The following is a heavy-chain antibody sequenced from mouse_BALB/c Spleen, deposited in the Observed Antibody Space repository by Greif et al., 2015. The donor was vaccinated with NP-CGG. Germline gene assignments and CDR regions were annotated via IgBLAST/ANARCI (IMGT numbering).Heavy chain of an antibody. CDR2: IDPENGDT. Sequence: VQLQQSGAELVRSGASVKLSCTASGFNIKDYYMHWVKQRPEQGLEWIGWIDPENGDTEYAPKFQGKATMTADTSSNTAYLQLSSLTSEDSAVYFCARWDVDYWGQGTTLTVSS. D-gene: IGHD4-1*01. CDR3: ARWDVDY. V-gene: IGHV14-4*02. J-gene: IGHJ2*01. CDR1: GFNIKDYY.